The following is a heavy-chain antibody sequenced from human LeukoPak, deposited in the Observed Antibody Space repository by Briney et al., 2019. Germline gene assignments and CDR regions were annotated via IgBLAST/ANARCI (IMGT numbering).Heavy chain of an antibody. CDR1: GFTFSSCA. Sequence: GGSLRLSCAASGFTFSSCAMHWVRQAPGKGLEWVAVISYDGSNKYYADSVKGRFTISRDNSKNTLYLQMNSLRAEDTAVYYCAKLPLERRGDAFDIWGQGTMVTVSS. D-gene: IGHD1-1*01. J-gene: IGHJ3*02. CDR3: AKLPLERRGDAFDI. V-gene: IGHV3-30-3*02. CDR2: ISYDGSNK.